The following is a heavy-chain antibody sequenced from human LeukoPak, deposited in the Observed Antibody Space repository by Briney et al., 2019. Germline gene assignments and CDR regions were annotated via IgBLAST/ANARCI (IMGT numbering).Heavy chain of an antibody. CDR1: GYTFTSYA. D-gene: IGHD5-12*01. CDR2: INAGNGNT. V-gene: IGHV1-3*01. J-gene: IGHJ4*02. Sequence: ASVKVSCKASGYTFTSYAMHWVRQAPGQRLEWMGWINAGNGNTKYSQKFQGRVTITRDTSASTAYMELSSLRSEDTAVYPCARGVATNRYYFAYWGQGTLVTVSS. CDR3: ARGVATNRYYFAY.